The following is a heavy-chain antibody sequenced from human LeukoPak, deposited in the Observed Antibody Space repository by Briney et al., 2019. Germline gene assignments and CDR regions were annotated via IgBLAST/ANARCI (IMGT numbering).Heavy chain of an antibody. V-gene: IGHV3-49*03. J-gene: IGHJ1*01. CDR1: GFTFGDYA. D-gene: IGHD6-19*01. CDR3: TRVRLIAVAGIGAEYFQH. CDR2: IRTKAYGGTT. Sequence: GGSLRLSCTASGFTFGDYALSWFRQAPGKGLEWVGFIRTKAYGGTTEYAASVKGRFTISRDDSKSIAYLQMNSLKTEDTAVYYCTRVRLIAVAGIGAEYFQHWGQGTLVTVSS.